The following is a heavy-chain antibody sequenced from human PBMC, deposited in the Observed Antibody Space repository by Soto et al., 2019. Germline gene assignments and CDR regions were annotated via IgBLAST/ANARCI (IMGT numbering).Heavy chain of an antibody. Sequence: ASVKVSCKVSGYTLTELSMHWVRQAPGKGLEWMGGFDPEDGETIYAQKFQGRVTMTEDTSTDTAYMGLSSLRSEDTAVYYCATLGIWGGSGYSRDYWGQGTLVTVSS. J-gene: IGHJ4*02. V-gene: IGHV1-24*01. CDR3: ATLGIWGGSGYSRDY. CDR1: GYTLTELS. D-gene: IGHD3-22*01. CDR2: FDPEDGET.